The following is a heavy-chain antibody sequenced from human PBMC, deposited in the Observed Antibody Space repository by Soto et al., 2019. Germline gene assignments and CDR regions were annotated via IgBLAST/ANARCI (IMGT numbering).Heavy chain of an antibody. CDR3: ARDGSSGWSAPNWFDP. CDR2: IYTSGST. Sequence: SETLSLTCTVSGGSISSYYWSWIRQPAGKGLEWIGRIYTSGSTNYNPSLKSRVTMSVDTSKNQFSLKLSSVTAADTAVYYCARDGSSGWSAPNWFDPWGQGTLVTVTS. V-gene: IGHV4-4*07. J-gene: IGHJ5*02. CDR1: GGSISSYY. D-gene: IGHD6-19*01.